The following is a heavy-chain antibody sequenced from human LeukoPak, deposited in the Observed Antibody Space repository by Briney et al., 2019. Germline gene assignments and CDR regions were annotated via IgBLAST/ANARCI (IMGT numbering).Heavy chain of an antibody. Sequence: TTSETLSLTCTVSGYSISSGYYWGWIRQPPGKGLEWIGYIYYSGSTNYNPSLKSRVTISVDTSKNQSSLKLSSVTAADTAVYYCARRPYYDILTGYLGAFDIWGQGTMVTVSS. V-gene: IGHV4-38-2*02. J-gene: IGHJ3*02. CDR2: IYYSGST. CDR1: GYSISSGYY. D-gene: IGHD3-9*01. CDR3: ARRPYYDILTGYLGAFDI.